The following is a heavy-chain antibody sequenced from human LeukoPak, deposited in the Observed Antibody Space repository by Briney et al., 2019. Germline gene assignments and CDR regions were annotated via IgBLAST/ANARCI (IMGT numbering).Heavy chain of an antibody. V-gene: IGHV4-59*11. CDR3: VRTGWELLTT. J-gene: IGHJ4*02. Sequence: PSETLSLTCNVSGASFESHYWTWIRQTPDKRLEWTGYYFDTGSTDYNPPLKSRVTMSVDRSKNQFFLSLKSVTAADTAVYYCVRTGWELLTTWAPGTPVTVSS. D-gene: IGHD4-23*01. CDR1: GASFESHY. CDR2: YFDTGST.